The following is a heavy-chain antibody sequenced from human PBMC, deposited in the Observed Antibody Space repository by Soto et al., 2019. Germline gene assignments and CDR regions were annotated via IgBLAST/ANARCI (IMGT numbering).Heavy chain of an antibody. Sequence: QVQLQESGPGLVKPSQTLSLTCTVSGGSISSGGYYWSWIRQHPGKGLEWIGYIYYSGSTYYNPSLKSRVTIPVDTSKNRFSLKLSSVTAADTAVYYCARVGSWSYYGMDVWGQGTTVTVSS. V-gene: IGHV4-31*03. CDR3: ARVGSWSYYGMDV. J-gene: IGHJ6*02. CDR2: IYYSGST. D-gene: IGHD2-15*01. CDR1: GGSISSGGYY.